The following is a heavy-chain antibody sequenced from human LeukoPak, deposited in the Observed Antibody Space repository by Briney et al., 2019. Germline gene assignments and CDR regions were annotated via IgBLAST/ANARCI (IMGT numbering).Heavy chain of an antibody. CDR3: AKDRCSNGVGCYYYYMDV. J-gene: IGHJ6*03. CDR2: ISSSTSTI. Sequence: GGSLRLSCAASGFTFSDYYMSWIRQAPGKGLEWVSYISSSTSTIYYADSVKGRFSISRDSSKNILYLQMNSLRAEDTAVYYCAKDRCSNGVGCYYYYMDVWGKGTTDTISS. D-gene: IGHD2-8*01. CDR1: GFTFSDYY. V-gene: IGHV3-11*04.